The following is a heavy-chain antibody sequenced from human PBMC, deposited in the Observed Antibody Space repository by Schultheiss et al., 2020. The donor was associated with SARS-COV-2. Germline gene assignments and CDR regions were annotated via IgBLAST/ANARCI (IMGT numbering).Heavy chain of an antibody. D-gene: IGHD3-3*01. Sequence: GGSLRLSCAASGFTFSSYAMHWVRQAPGKGLEWVSAISGSGGSTYYADSVKGRFTISRDNFKNTLYLQMNSLRAEDTAVYFCAREPPYDFWSGYYSEGFDYWGQGTLVTVSS. V-gene: IGHV3-23*01. J-gene: IGHJ4*02. CDR1: GFTFSSYA. CDR3: AREPPYDFWSGYYSEGFDY. CDR2: ISGSGGST.